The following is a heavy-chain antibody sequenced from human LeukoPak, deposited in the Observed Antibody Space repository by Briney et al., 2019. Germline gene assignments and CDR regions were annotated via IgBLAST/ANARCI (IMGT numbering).Heavy chain of an antibody. V-gene: IGHV4-34*01. CDR1: GGSFSAYY. D-gene: IGHD1-1*01. J-gene: IGHJ4*02. Sequence: SETLSLTCAVYGGSFSAYYWSWFRQPPGKGLDWIGEINHSGSTNYNPSLKSRVTISVDTSKNQFSLKLTSVTAAVTAVYYCARAIYKSTGTYGYWGQGTLVSVSS. CDR3: ARAIYKSTGTYGY. CDR2: INHSGST.